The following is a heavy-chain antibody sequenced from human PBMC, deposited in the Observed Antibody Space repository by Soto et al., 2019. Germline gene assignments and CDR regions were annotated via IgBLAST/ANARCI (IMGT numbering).Heavy chain of an antibody. CDR2: IYSGGST. CDR3: ASRGLYYYDSSGLDY. D-gene: IGHD3-22*01. V-gene: IGHV3-53*01. Sequence: EVQLVESGGGLIQPGGSLRLSCAASGFTVSSNYMSWVRQAPGKGLEWVSVIYSGGSTYYADSVKGRFTISRNNSKNTLYLQMNSLRAEDTAVYYCASRGLYYYDSSGLDYWGQGTLVTVSS. J-gene: IGHJ4*02. CDR1: GFTVSSNY.